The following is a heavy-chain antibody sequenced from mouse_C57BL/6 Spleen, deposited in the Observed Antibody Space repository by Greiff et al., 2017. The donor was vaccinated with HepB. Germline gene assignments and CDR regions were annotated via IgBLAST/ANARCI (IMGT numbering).Heavy chain of an antibody. V-gene: IGHV5-6*01. CDR3: ARWDYYGSSYGYFDV. J-gene: IGHJ1*03. D-gene: IGHD1-1*01. CDR1: GFTFSSYG. Sequence: EVMLVESGGDLVKPGGSLKLSCAASGFTFSSYGMSWVRQTPDKRLEWVATISSGGSYTYYPDSVKGRFTISRDNAKNTLYLQMSSLKSEDTAMYYCARWDYYGSSYGYFDVWGTGTTVTVSS. CDR2: ISSGGSYT.